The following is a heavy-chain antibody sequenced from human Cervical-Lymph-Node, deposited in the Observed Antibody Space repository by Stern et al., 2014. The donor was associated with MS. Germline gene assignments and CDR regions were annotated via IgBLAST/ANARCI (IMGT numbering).Heavy chain of an antibody. V-gene: IGHV3-53*01. D-gene: IGHD1-1*01. J-gene: IGHJ4*02. CDR2: ITNVGSP. CDR3: ARDTSSPERSDW. Sequence: VQLVESGGGVIQPGGSLRLSCTASGFTVSRDYMTWVRQAPGKGLEWVSLITNVGSPFYTDSVKGRFTISRDDSKNTVYLHMTSLGAEDTAMYYCARDTSSPERSDWWGQGTLVTVSS. CDR1: GFTVSRDY.